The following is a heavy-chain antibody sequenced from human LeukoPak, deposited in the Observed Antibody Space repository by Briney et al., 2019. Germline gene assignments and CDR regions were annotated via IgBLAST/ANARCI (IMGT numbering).Heavy chain of an antibody. J-gene: IGHJ4*02. CDR3: ATLDYYGSGSYYSPLPFDY. D-gene: IGHD3-10*01. V-gene: IGHV7-4-1*02. CDR2: INTNTGNT. CDR1: GYTFTSYA. Sequence: ASVKVSCKASGYTFTSYAMNWVRQAPGQGLEWMGWINTNTGNTTYAQGFTGRFVFSLDTSVSTAYLQISSLKAEATAVYYCATLDYYGSGSYYSPLPFDYGGQGTLVTVSS.